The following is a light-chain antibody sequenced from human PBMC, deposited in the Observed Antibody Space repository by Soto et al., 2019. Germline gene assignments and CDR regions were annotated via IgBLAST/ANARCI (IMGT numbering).Light chain of an antibody. J-gene: IGLJ2*01. CDR3: SSYTSSSTRV. CDR2: DVS. CDR1: SSDVGGYNY. Sequence: QSALTQPASVSGSPGQSITISCTGTSSDVGGYNYVSWYPQHPGKAPKLMIYDVSNRSSGVSNRFSGSKSGNTASLTISGLQAEDEADYYCSSYTSSSTRVFGGGTKLTVL. V-gene: IGLV2-14*01.